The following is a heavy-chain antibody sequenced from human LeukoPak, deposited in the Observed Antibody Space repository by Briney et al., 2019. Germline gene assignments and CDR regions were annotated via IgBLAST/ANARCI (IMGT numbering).Heavy chain of an antibody. V-gene: IGHV4-59*01. CDR1: GVSISSYS. CDR3: AKVANRIVVVTPIGDFDP. Sequence: SETLSLTCTVSGVSISSYSWSWIRQPPGKGLEWIGSIYDTGSTNYNPSLKSRVTISVDTSKNQFSLNLSSVTAADTAIYYCAKVANRIVVVTPIGDFDPWGQGTLVTVSS. D-gene: IGHD2-21*02. CDR2: IYDTGST. J-gene: IGHJ5*02.